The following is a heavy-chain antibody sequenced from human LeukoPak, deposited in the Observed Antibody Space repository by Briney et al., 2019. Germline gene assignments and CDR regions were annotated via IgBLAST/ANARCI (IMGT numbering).Heavy chain of an antibody. CDR2: INPSGGST. Sequence: ASVKVSCKASGYTFTGYYMHWVRQAPGQGLEWMGVINPSGGSTSYAQKFQGRVTMTRDMSTSTVYMELSSLRSEDTAVYYCARSLVGDYGDYLDYWGQGTLVTVSS. J-gene: IGHJ4*02. V-gene: IGHV1-46*01. CDR3: ARSLVGDYGDYLDY. D-gene: IGHD4-17*01. CDR1: GYTFTGYY.